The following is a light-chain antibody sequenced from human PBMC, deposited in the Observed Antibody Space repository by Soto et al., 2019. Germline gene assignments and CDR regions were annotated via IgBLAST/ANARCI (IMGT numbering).Light chain of an antibody. CDR1: QSVYNN. Sequence: EKVLTRTLPPQCLCPEEGATLSSAASQSVYNNLAWYQQKPGQAPRLLIYGASTRATGIPARFSGSGSGTEFTLTISGLQSEDFAIYYCQQYNNWPLCTFGQGTKLDIK. CDR3: QQYNNWPLCT. CDR2: GAS. V-gene: IGKV3-15*01. J-gene: IGKJ1*01.